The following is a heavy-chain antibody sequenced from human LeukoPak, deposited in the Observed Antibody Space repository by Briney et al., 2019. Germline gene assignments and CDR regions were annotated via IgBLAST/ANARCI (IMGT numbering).Heavy chain of an antibody. CDR2: IQNDGSKK. D-gene: IGHD6-19*01. CDR1: GFTLRTYG. Sequence: PGGSLTLSCVASGFTLRTYGMHWVRQAPGKGLEWVAGIQNDGSKKYYADSVKGRFTISREEPKNTLYLQRNSLRGDDTALYSCARDWSGWGLDFDYWGQGTLVPVS. J-gene: IGHJ4*02. V-gene: IGHV3-33*08. CDR3: ARDWSGWGLDFDY.